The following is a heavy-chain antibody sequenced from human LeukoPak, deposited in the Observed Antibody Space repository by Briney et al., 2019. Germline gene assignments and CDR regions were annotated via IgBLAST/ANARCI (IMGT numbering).Heavy chain of an antibody. CDR2: IYYSGST. CDR1: GGSISSSSYY. V-gene: IGHV4-39*01. CDR3: ARHSVVVPAAMYNWSDP. Sequence: SSETLSLTCTVSGGSISSSSYYWGWIRQPPGKGLEWIGSIYYSGSTYYNPSLKSRVTISVDTSKNQFSLELSSVTAADTAVYYCARHSVVVPAAMYNWSDPWGQGTLVTVSS. J-gene: IGHJ5*02. D-gene: IGHD2-2*01.